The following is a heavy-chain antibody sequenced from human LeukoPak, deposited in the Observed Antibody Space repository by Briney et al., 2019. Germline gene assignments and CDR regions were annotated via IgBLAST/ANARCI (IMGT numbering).Heavy chain of an antibody. CDR3: ASSRDGYNYYFDY. V-gene: IGHV3-53*01. CDR2: IYSGGST. CDR1: GFTVSSNH. D-gene: IGHD5-24*01. J-gene: IGHJ4*02. Sequence: PGGSLRLSCAASGFTVSSNHMSWVRQAPGKGLEWVSVIYSGGSTYYADSVKGRFTISRDNSKNTLYLQMNSLRAEDTAVYYCASSRDGYNYYFDYRGQGTLVTVSS.